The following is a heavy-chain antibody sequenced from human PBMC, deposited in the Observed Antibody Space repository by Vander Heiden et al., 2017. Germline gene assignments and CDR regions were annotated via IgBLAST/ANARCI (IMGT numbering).Heavy chain of an antibody. Sequence: QVHLVQSGAEVKKPGASVKVSCKASGYTFTSYGISWVRQAPGQGLEWMGWISAYNDNTSTNTAYMELRSLRSDDTAVYYCARGFDSGSYSPMVDWGQGTLVTVSS. J-gene: IGHJ4*02. CDR3: ARGFDSGSYSPMVD. CDR1: GYTFTSYG. V-gene: IGHV1-18*01. D-gene: IGHD1-26*01. CDR2: ISAYND.